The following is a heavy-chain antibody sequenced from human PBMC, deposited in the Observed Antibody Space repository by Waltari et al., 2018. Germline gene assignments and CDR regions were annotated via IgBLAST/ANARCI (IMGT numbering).Heavy chain of an antibody. D-gene: IGHD3-22*01. CDR3: ARDHYYDSSGSYGMDV. J-gene: IGHJ6*02. CDR1: GGTFSSDA. Sequence: QVQPEQSGAEVKKPGSLAQVLRKASGGTFSSDAISWVRPAPGQGPEWMGGIIPIFGAANYAQKFQGRVTITADESTSTAYMELSSLRSEDTAVYYCARDHYYDSSGSYGMDVWGQGTTVTVSS. CDR2: IIPIFGAA. V-gene: IGHV1-69*12.